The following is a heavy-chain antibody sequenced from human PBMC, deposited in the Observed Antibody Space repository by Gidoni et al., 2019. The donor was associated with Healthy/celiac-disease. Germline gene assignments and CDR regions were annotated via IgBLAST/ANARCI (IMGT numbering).Heavy chain of an antibody. V-gene: IGHV3-33*01. CDR1: GFTFSSYG. CDR3: ARDSAAGRAFDY. Sequence: QVQLVESGGGVVQPGRSLRLSCAASGFTFSSYGMHWVRQAPGKGLEWVAVIWYDGSNKYYADSVKGRFTISRDNSKNTLYLQMNSLRAEDTAVYYCARDSAAGRAFDYWGQGTLVTVSS. D-gene: IGHD6-13*01. CDR2: IWYDGSNK. J-gene: IGHJ4*02.